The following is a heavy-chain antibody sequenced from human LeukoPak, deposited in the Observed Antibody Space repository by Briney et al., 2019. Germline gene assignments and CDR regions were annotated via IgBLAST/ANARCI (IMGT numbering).Heavy chain of an antibody. CDR1: GGSISSGGYY. CDR2: IYYSGST. CDR3: ARLGYSGGWYELYYFDY. V-gene: IGHV4-31*03. D-gene: IGHD6-19*01. Sequence: SETLSLTCTVSGGSISSGGYYWSWIRQHPGKGLEWIGYIYYSGSTYYNPSLKSRVTISVDTSKNQFSLKLGSVTAADTAVYYCARLGYSGGWYELYYFDYWGQGTLVTVSS. J-gene: IGHJ4*02.